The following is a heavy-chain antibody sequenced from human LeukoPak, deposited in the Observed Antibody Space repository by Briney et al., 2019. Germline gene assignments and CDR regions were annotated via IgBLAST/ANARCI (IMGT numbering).Heavy chain of an antibody. J-gene: IGHJ5*02. D-gene: IGHD1-26*01. CDR1: GFIFDDFG. Sequence: GGSLTLSCASSGFIFDDFGMYRLRQAAGKGLEWVSCINWIGGSTGYADSVKGRFTISRDNAKNSLYLQMNSLRAEDTALYYCANHQGGSYSLAWFDPWGQGTLVTVSS. V-gene: IGHV3-20*04. CDR3: ANHQGGSYSLAWFDP. CDR2: INWIGGST.